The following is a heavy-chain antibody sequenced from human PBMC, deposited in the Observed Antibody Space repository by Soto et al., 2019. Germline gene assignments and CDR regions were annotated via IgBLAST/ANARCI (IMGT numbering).Heavy chain of an antibody. D-gene: IGHD3-9*01. Sequence: AAVKPSCKACGYTFTSYYMHWVRQAPGQGLEWMGIINPSGGSTSYAQKFQGRVTMTRDTSTSTVYMELSSLRSEDTAGYYCARVIFARNDYHHDVMAFWGQRTTVIGS. J-gene: IGHJ6*02. CDR2: INPSGGST. CDR1: GYTFTSYY. CDR3: ARVIFARNDYHHDVMAF. V-gene: IGHV1-46*01.